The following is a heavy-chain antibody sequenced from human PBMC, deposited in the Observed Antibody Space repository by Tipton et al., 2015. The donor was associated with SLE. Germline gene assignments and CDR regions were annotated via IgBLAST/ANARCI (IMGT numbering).Heavy chain of an antibody. D-gene: IGHD5/OR15-5a*01. CDR2: INHSGST. CDR3: AGVSRDAFEI. Sequence: LRLSCAASGFAFSDYYMNWIRQPPGKGLEWIGEINHSGSTNYNPSLKSRVTISVDTSKNQFSLKLSSVTAADTAVYYCAGVSRDAFEIWGQGTMVTVSS. CDR1: GFAFSDYY. V-gene: IGHV4-34*01. J-gene: IGHJ3*02.